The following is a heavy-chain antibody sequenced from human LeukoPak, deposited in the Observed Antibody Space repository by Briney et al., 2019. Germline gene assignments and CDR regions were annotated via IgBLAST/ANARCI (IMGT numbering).Heavy chain of an antibody. J-gene: IGHJ4*02. CDR3: AKRDGSYVSTGLFDY. CDR2: ISYDGSNK. V-gene: IGHV3-30*18. Sequence: GRSLRLSCAASGFTFSSYGMHWVRQAPGKGLEWVAVISYDGSNKYYADSVKGRFTTSRDNSKNTLYLQMNSLRAEDTAVYYCAKRDGSYVSTGLFDYWGQGTLVTVSS. D-gene: IGHD1-26*01. CDR1: GFTFSSYG.